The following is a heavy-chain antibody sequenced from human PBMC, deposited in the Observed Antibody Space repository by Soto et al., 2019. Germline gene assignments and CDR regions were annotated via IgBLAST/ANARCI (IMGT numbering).Heavy chain of an antibody. Sequence: ASVKVSCKASGYTFTSYYMHWVRQAPGQGLEWMGIINPSGGSTSYAQKFQGRVTMTRDTSTSTVHMYLSILRSEDTAVYCCAREGVGTAGMDVWGQGTTVTVSS. D-gene: IGHD3-16*01. V-gene: IGHV1-46*01. J-gene: IGHJ6*02. CDR3: AREGVGTAGMDV. CDR2: INPSGGST. CDR1: GYTFTSYY.